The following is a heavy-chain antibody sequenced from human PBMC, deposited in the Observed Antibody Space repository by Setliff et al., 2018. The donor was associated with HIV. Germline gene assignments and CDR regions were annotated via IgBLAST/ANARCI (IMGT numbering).Heavy chain of an antibody. Sequence: ASVKVSCKASGYTFTSYAMNWVRQAPGQGLEWMGWINTNTGNPTYAQGFTGRFVSSLDTSVSTAFLQISSLKAEDTAVYFCAREKTLGALDIWGQGTMVTVSS. CDR2: INTNTGNP. CDR3: AREKTLGALDI. CDR1: GYTFTSYA. V-gene: IGHV7-4-1*02. J-gene: IGHJ3*02.